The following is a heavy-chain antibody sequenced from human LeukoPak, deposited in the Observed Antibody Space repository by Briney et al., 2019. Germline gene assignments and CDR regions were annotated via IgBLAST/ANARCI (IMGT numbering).Heavy chain of an antibody. D-gene: IGHD3-10*01. V-gene: IGHV3-48*02. CDR3: ARGLPRGWFGEYGEWFDP. CDR2: TSISSSTI. CDR1: GFTFSSYS. J-gene: IGHJ5*02. Sequence: GGSLRLSCAASGFTFSSYSMNWVRQAPGKGLEWVSYTSISSSTISYADSVKGRFTISRDNAKNSLYLQMNSLRDEDTAVYYCARGLPRGWFGEYGEWFDPWGQGTLVTVSS.